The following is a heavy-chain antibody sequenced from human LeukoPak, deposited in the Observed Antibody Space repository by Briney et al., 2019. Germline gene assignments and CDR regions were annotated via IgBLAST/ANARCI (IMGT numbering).Heavy chain of an antibody. CDR1: GFTFSNAW. V-gene: IGHV3-15*01. J-gene: IGHJ4*02. Sequence: GGSLRLSCAASGFTFSNAWMKSKTDGGTTDYAAPVKGRFTISRDDSKNTLYLQMNSLKTEDTAVYYGTPVVLVSTFGGVITDRWGQGTLVTVSS. D-gene: IGHD3-16*01. CDR2: SKTDGGTT. CDR3: TPVVLVSTFGGVITDR.